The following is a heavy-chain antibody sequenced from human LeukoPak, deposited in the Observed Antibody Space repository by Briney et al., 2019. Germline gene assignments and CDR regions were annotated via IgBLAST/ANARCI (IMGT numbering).Heavy chain of an antibody. CDR1: GFTFSIYA. D-gene: IGHD3-22*01. J-gene: IGHJ4*02. V-gene: IGHV3-23*01. CDR3: AKDRPNYYGSNGHYYRRDGDY. Sequence: GGSMRLSCAASGFTFSIYAMSWVRQAPGKGLQWVSSITSSGDGTYYADSVKGRFTISRDNSENMLYLQMNSLRVEDTAVYFCAKDRPNYYGSNGHYYRRDGDYWGQGTLVTVSS. CDR2: ITSSGDGT.